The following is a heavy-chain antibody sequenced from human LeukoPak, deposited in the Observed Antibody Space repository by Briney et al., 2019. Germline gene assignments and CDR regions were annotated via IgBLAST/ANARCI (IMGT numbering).Heavy chain of an antibody. V-gene: IGHV4-31*03. CDR3: ARGGIVRYYDSSGYNPLNY. Sequence: SETLSLTCTVSGGSISSGGYYWSWIRQHPGKGLEWIGYIYYSGSTYYNPSLKSRVTISVDTSKNQFSLKLSSVTAADTAVYYCARGGIVRYYDSSGYNPLNYWGQGTLVTVSS. CDR2: IYYSGST. D-gene: IGHD3-22*01. CDR1: GGSISSGGYY. J-gene: IGHJ4*02.